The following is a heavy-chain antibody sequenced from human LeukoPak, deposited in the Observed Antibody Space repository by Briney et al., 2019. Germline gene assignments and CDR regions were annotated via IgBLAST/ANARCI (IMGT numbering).Heavy chain of an antibody. D-gene: IGHD1-26*01. CDR3: ARDSGSYSDYYYGMDV. CDR2: ISGSGGST. Sequence: PGGSLRLSCAASVFTVSSYAMSWVRQAPGKGLERVSAISGSGGSTYYADSVKGRFTISRDNAKNSLYLQMNSLRAEDTAVYYCARDSGSYSDYYYGMDVWGHGTTVTVSS. V-gene: IGHV3-23*01. J-gene: IGHJ6*02. CDR1: VFTVSSYA.